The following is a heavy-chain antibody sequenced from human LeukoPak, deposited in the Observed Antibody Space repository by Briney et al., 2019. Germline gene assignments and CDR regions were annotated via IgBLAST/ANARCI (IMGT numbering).Heavy chain of an antibody. J-gene: IGHJ4*02. V-gene: IGHV4-34*01. Sequence: PSETLSLTCAVYGESFCAYYWSWIRQPPGKGLEWIGEINHSGSTNYNPSLKSRVTLSVDTSKNQFSLNLTSVTAADTAVYYCARGLGGRDDYWGQGTLVTVSS. CDR1: GESFCAYY. CDR3: ARGLGGRDDY. CDR2: INHSGST. D-gene: IGHD1-26*01.